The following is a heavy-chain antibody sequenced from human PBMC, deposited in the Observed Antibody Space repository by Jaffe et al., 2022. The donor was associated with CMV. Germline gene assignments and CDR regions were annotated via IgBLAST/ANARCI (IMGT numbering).Heavy chain of an antibody. CDR3: ARDFIYDFWSTRGGDV. CDR2: IQNSGST. Sequence: QVQLQESGPGLVKPSETLSLTCTVSGGSVSSGTYYWSWIRQPPGKGLEWIGYIQNSGSTNYNPSLKSRVTISVDTARNQFSLKLSSVTAADTAIYYCARDFIYDFWSTRGGDVWGQGTTVTVSS. D-gene: IGHD3-3*01. J-gene: IGHJ6*02. V-gene: IGHV4-61*01. CDR1: GGSVSSGTYY.